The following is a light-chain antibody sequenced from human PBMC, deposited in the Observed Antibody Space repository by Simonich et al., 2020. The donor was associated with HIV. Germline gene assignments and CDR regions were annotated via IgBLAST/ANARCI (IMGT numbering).Light chain of an antibody. CDR3: CSYAGSSTFV. Sequence: QSALTQPASVSGSPGQSITISCTGTSSDVGGYNYVSWYQQHPVKAPKLLIYDVSKRPSGVSNRFSGSKSGNTAALTISGLQAEDEADYYCCSYAGSSTFVFGGGTKLTVL. CDR1: SSDVGGYNY. V-gene: IGLV2-23*02. J-gene: IGLJ2*01. CDR2: DVS.